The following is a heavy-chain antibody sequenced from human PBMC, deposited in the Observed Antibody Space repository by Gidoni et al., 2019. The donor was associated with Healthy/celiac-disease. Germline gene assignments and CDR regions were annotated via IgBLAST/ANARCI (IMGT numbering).Heavy chain of an antibody. CDR1: GFTFSSYE. CDR3: ARESLPMIVVVITPDAFDI. Sequence: EVQLVESGGGLVQPGGSLRLSCAASGFTFSSYEMHWARQAPGKGLEWVSYISSSGSTIYYADSVKGRFTISRDNAKNSLYLQMNSLRAEDTAVYYCARESLPMIVVVITPDAFDIWGQGTMVTVSS. J-gene: IGHJ3*02. D-gene: IGHD3-22*01. CDR2: ISSSGSTI. V-gene: IGHV3-48*03.